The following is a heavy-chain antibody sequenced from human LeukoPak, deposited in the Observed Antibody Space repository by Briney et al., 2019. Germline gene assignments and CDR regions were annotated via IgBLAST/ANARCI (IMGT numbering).Heavy chain of an antibody. D-gene: IGHD3-10*01. CDR3: ARGGPRMVRGVIPPLRFDP. Sequence: SETLSLTCTVSGGSISSGDYYWSWIRQPPGKGLEWIGYIYYSGSTYYNPSLKSRVTISVDTSKNQFSLKLSSVTAADTAVYYCARGGPRMVRGVIPPLRFDPWGQGTLVTVSS. J-gene: IGHJ5*02. V-gene: IGHV4-30-4*01. CDR2: IYYSGST. CDR1: GGSISSGDYY.